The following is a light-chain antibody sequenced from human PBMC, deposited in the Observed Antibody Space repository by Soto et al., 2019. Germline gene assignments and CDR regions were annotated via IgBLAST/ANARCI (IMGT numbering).Light chain of an antibody. Sequence: EIVLTQSPDTLSLSPGERATLSCRASQSGYDGYLAWYQQRPGQPPRLLIYGVFTRANGIPDRFSGSGYGTDFTLTINKLEPEDSAVYYCQHYGRPQWTFGQGTKVEIK. CDR1: QSGYDGY. V-gene: IGKV3-20*01. CDR2: GVF. J-gene: IGKJ1*01. CDR3: QHYGRPQWT.